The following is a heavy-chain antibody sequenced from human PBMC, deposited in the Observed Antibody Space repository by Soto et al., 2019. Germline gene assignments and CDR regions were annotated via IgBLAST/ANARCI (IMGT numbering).Heavy chain of an antibody. D-gene: IGHD3-3*01. CDR3: ARGGYYDFWSGYMDYYYYGMDV. CDR1: GFTFSSYS. J-gene: IGHJ6*02. CDR2: ISSSSSYI. V-gene: IGHV3-21*06. Sequence: GGSLRLSCAASGFTFSSYSMNWLRQAPGQGLEWVSSISSSSSYIYYADSVKGRFTISRDNAKNSLYLQMNSLRAEDTAVYYCARGGYYDFWSGYMDYYYYGMDVWGQGTTVTVS.